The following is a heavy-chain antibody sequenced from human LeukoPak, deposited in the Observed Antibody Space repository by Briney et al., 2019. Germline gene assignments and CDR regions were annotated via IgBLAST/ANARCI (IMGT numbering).Heavy chain of an antibody. J-gene: IGHJ4*02. Sequence: PSETLSLTCTVSGGSISSYYWSWIRQPPGKGLEWIGYIYYSGSTNYNPSLKSRVTISVDTSKNQFSLKLSSVTAADTAVYYCAGLQLHGSNYYFDYRGQGTLVTVSS. CDR1: GGSISSYY. CDR3: AGLQLHGSNYYFDY. D-gene: IGHD4/OR15-4a*01. V-gene: IGHV4-59*12. CDR2: IYYSGST.